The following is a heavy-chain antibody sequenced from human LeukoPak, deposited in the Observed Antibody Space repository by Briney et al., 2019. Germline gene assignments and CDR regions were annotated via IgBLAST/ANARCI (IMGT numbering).Heavy chain of an antibody. CDR3: VRQAGCNGGSCYYGMDV. J-gene: IGHJ6*02. CDR2: IAYSGTT. V-gene: IGHV4-39*01. D-gene: IGHD2-15*01. CDR1: GGSMSSRSYY. Sequence: SETLSLTCNVSGGSMSSRSYYWGWIRQPPGKGLEWIGSIAYSGTTYHNPSLKSRGTISADTSKNQFSLKLRSVTAADTAVFYCVRQAGCNGGSCYYGMDVWGQGTTVTVS.